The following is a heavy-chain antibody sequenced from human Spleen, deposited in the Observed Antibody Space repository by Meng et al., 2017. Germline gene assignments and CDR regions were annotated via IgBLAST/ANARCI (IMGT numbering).Heavy chain of an antibody. D-gene: IGHD5-12*01. J-gene: IGHJ4*02. CDR3: ARASGYGIDY. CDR2: ISRSSSDI. V-gene: IGHV3-21*01. CDR1: GFSFSSYS. Sequence: GESLKISCAASGFSFSSYSMNWVRQAPGKGLEWVSSISRSSSDIYYADSVKGRFSISRDNAKNSLYLQMNSLRAEDTAVCYCARASGYGIDYWGQGTLVTVSS.